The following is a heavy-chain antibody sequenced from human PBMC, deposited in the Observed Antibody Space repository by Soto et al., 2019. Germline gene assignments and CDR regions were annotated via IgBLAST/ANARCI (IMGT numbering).Heavy chain of an antibody. Sequence: GESLKISCKGCADSFSNYWINWVRQVPGKGLEWMGRIDPSDSYANYSPSFQGHVTISADKSISTVYMQWSSLKASDTAMYYCARASDWLGFYYGLDVWGQGTTVTVSS. V-gene: IGHV5-10-1*01. CDR3: ARASDWLGFYYGLDV. CDR1: ADSFSNYW. D-gene: IGHD3-9*01. J-gene: IGHJ6*02. CDR2: IDPSDSYA.